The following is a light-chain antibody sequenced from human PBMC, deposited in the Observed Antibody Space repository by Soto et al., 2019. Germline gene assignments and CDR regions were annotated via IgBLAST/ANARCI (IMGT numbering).Light chain of an antibody. J-gene: IGKJ1*01. CDR3: QQYNNWPWT. CDR2: GTS. Sequence: DIAMTQSPATLSVSPGERGTLSCRASQSVSSNLAWYQQKPGQAPRLLIYGTSTRATGIPARFSGGGSGAEFTLTISDLQSEDFALYFCQQYNNWPWTLGQGTKVDIK. V-gene: IGKV3-15*01. CDR1: QSVSSN.